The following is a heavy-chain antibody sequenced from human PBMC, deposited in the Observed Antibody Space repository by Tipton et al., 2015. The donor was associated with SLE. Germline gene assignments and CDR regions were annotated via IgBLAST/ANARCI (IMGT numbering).Heavy chain of an antibody. J-gene: IGHJ4*02. CDR1: GASLSSFF. Sequence: TLSLTCTVSGASLSSFFWAWIRQPPGKGLEWIGEINHSGNTNFNPSLGSRVTVSVDTSNNQFSLRLSSVTAADTATYYCARGGLFWSPSLVAAIYFDSWGQGTLVTVSS. D-gene: IGHD3-3*01. V-gene: IGHV4-34*01. CDR2: INHSGNT. CDR3: ARGGLFWSPSLVAAIYFDS.